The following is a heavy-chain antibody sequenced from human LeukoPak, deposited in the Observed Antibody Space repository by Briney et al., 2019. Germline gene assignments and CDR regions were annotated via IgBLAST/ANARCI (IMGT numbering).Heavy chain of an antibody. CDR3: ARDSLLIYYDSSGYFDY. J-gene: IGHJ4*02. CDR2: ISSSSSTI. Sequence: PGGSLRLSCAASGFSLRDYSMSWVRQAPGKGLEWVSYISSSSSTIYYADSVKGRFTISRDNAKNSLYLQMNSLRAEDTAVYYCARDSLLIYYDSSGYFDYWGQGTLVTVSS. D-gene: IGHD3-22*01. CDR1: GFSLRDYS. V-gene: IGHV3-48*04.